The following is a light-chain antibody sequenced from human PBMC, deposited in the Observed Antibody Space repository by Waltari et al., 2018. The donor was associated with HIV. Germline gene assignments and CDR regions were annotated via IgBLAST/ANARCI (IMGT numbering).Light chain of an antibody. Sequence: QSVLTQPPSVSAAPGQKVTISCSGSSSNIENNYVSWYQQLPGTAPKLLIFDNNKRPSGIPDRFSGSKSGTSATLGITGLQTGDEADYYGGTWDSSLSAGVFGGGTKLTVL. J-gene: IGLJ2*01. CDR3: GTWDSSLSAGV. CDR1: SSNIENNY. V-gene: IGLV1-51*01. CDR2: DNN.